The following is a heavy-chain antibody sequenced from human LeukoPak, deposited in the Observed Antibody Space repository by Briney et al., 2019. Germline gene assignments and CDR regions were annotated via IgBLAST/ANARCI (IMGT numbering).Heavy chain of an antibody. V-gene: IGHV3-11*05. CDR2: VSGGGVYT. J-gene: IGHJ3*02. CDR1: GFTFSDYY. CDR3: ARALTTTKNGAFDI. D-gene: IGHD3-3*01. Sequence: GSLRLSCAASGFTFSDYYMSWTRQAPGKGLEWVSYVSGGGVYTNYADSVKGRFTISRDNAKNSVYLQMNTLRAEDTAVFYCARALTTTKNGAFDIWGQGTMVTVSS.